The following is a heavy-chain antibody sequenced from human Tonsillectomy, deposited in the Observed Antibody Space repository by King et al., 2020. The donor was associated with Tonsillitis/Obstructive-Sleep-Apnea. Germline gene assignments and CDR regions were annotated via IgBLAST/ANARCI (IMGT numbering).Heavy chain of an antibody. V-gene: IGHV4-31*01. CDR2: IYYSGST. J-gene: IGHJ6*03. CDR3: ARVVVVPAADWGYYYYMDV. Sequence: QLQESGPGLVKPSQTLSLTCTVSGGSISSGGYYWSWIRQHPGKGLEWIGYIYYSGSTYYNPSLKSLVTISVDTSKNQFSLKLSSVTAADTAVYYCARVVVVPAADWGYYYYMDVWGKGTTVTVSS. D-gene: IGHD2-2*01. CDR1: GGSISSGGYY.